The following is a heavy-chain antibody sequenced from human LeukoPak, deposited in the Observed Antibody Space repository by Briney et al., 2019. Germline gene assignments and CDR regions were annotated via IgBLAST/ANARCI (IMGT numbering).Heavy chain of an antibody. CDR1: GGSISSGSYY. V-gene: IGHV4-39*01. D-gene: IGHD3-3*01. J-gene: IGHJ4*02. Sequence: SETLSLTCTVSGGSISSGSYYWGWIRQPPGKGLEWIGSIYYSGSTYYNPSLKSRVTISVDTSKNQFSLKLSSVTAADTAVYYCARLGWDYDFWSGYYRGFDYWGQGTLVTVSS. CDR3: ARLGWDYDFWSGYYRGFDY. CDR2: IYYSGST.